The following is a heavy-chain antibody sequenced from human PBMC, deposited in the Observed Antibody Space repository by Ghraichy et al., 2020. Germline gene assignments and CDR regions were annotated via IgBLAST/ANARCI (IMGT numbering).Heavy chain of an antibody. CDR2: ISSNGGST. D-gene: IGHD3-10*01. V-gene: IGHV3-64*01. J-gene: IGHJ6*02. CDR3: ARDQRGPEIWFGELYTYYGMDL. Sequence: GESLNISCAASGFTFSSYAMHWVRQAPGKGLEYVSAISSNGGSTYYANSVKGRFTISRDNYKNTLYLQMGSLRAEDMAVYYCARDQRGPEIWFGELYTYYGMDLWGQGTTVTVSS. CDR1: GFTFSSYA.